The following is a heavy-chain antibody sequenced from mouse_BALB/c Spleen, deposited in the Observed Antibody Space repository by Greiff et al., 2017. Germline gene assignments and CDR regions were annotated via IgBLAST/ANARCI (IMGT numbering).Heavy chain of an antibody. D-gene: IGHD2-14*01. CDR3: ARKGKVRREGYYFDY. CDR2: ISYSGST. J-gene: IGHJ2*01. CDR1: GDSITSGY. V-gene: IGHV3-8*02. Sequence: EVKLVESGPSLVKPSQTLSLTCSVTGDSITSGYWNWIRKFPGNKLEYMGYISYSGSTYYNPSLKSRISITRDTSKNQYYLQLNSVTTEDTATYYCARKGKVRREGYYFDYWGQGTTLTVSS.